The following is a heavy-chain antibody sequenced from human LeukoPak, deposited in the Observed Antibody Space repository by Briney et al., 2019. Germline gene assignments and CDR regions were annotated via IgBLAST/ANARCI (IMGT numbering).Heavy chain of an antibody. CDR2: VNSDGSST. J-gene: IGHJ4*02. CDR3: ARGSTQYSSGWYGLDY. D-gene: IGHD6-13*01. Sequence: GGSLRLSCAATGFTFSSYWMHWVRQAPGKGLVWVSRVNSDGSSTTYADSVKGRFTISRDNAKNTLYLQMNSLRAEDTAVYYCARGSTQYSSGWYGLDYWGQGTLVTVSS. CDR1: GFTFSSYW. V-gene: IGHV3-74*01.